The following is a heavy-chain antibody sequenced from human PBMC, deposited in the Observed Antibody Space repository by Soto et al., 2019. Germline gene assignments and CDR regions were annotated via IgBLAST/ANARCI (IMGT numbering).Heavy chain of an antibody. CDR2: INAGNGNT. Sequence: QVQLVQSGAEVKKPGASVKVSCKASGYTFTSYAMHWVRQAPGQRLEWMGWINAGNGNTKYSQKFQGRVTITRDTSASPAYMELSSLSSEDTAVYYCARGGGVGFGDYTTGGMDVWGQGTTVTVSS. CDR3: ARGGGVGFGDYTTGGMDV. J-gene: IGHJ6*02. D-gene: IGHD2-8*02. CDR1: GYTFTSYA. V-gene: IGHV1-3*01.